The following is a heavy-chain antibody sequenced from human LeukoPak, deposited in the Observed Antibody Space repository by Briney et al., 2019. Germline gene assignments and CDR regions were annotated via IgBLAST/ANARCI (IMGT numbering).Heavy chain of an antibody. CDR3: ARHDSSGYYCYYYGTDV. V-gene: IGHV4-39*01. D-gene: IGHD3-22*01. CDR1: GGSISSSSYY. Sequence: PSETLSLTCTVSGGSISSSSYYWGWIRQPPGKGLEWIGSIYYSGSTYYNPSLKSRVTISVDTSKNQFSLKLSSVTAADTAVYYCARHDSSGYYCYYYGTDVWGQGTTVTVSS. CDR2: IYYSGST. J-gene: IGHJ6*02.